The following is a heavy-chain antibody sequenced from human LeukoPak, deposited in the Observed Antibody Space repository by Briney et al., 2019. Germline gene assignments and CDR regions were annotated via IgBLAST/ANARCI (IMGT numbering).Heavy chain of an antibody. D-gene: IGHD2-8*01. Sequence: SGTLSLTGGVSGGSISTTNWWSWVRQPPGQGLEWIGEISLSGLTNYSPSLNSRVTMSLDKPKNQLSLNLSSVTAADTAVYYCSRENGAFSPFGFWGQGTLVTVPS. CDR2: ISLSGLT. J-gene: IGHJ4*02. CDR3: SRENGAFSPFGF. CDR1: GGSISTTNW. V-gene: IGHV4-4*02.